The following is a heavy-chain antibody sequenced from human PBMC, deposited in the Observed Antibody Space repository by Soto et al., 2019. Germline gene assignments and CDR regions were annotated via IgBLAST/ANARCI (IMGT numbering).Heavy chain of an antibody. D-gene: IGHD3-9*01. CDR1: GGSFSGYY. V-gene: IGHV4-34*01. J-gene: IGHJ4*02. CDR3: ARGRTVLRYFDWFPFFDY. CDR2: INHSGST. Sequence: SETLSLTCAVYGGSFSGYYWSWIRQPPGKGLEWIGEINHSGSTNYNPSLKSRVTISVDTSKNQFSLKLSSVTAADTAVYYCARGRTVLRYFDWFPFFDYWGQGTLVTVSS.